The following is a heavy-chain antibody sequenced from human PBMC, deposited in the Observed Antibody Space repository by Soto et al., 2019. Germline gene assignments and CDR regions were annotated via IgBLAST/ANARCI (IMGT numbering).Heavy chain of an antibody. J-gene: IGHJ5*02. V-gene: IGHV3-53*01. Sequence: GGSLRLSCAASGFTVSSNYMSWVRQAPGKGLEWVSVIYSGGSTYYADSVKGRFTISRDNSKNTLYLQMNSLRAEDTAVYYCARVDSSSRSFDPWGQGTLVTVS. CDR2: IYSGGST. CDR3: ARVDSSSRSFDP. D-gene: IGHD6-13*01. CDR1: GFTVSSNY.